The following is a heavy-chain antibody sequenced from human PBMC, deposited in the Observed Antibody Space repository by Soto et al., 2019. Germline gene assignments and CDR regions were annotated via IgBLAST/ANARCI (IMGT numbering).Heavy chain of an antibody. J-gene: IGHJ4*02. CDR2: MNSDGSTI. D-gene: IGHD1-1*01. CDR3: ASQLLYGY. CDR1: GFTFRTSW. Sequence: GGSLRLSCAASGFTFRTSWMHWVRQAPGKGLVWVARMNSDGSTISYADSVKGRFTISRDNAKNTLFLQMNSLRVEDTALYYCASQLLYGYWGQGTLVTVSS. V-gene: IGHV3-74*01.